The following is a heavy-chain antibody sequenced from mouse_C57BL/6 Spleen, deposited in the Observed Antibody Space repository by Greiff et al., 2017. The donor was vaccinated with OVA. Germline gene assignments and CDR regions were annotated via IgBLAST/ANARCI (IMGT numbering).Heavy chain of an antibody. V-gene: IGHV14-2*01. CDR1: GFNIKDYY. CDR3: SRSRSNGAMDY. J-gene: IGHJ4*01. CDR2: IDPEDGET. D-gene: IGHD2-5*01. Sequence: EVQLQESGAELVKPGASVKLSCKASGFNIKDYYMHWVKQRPEQGLEWIGRIDPEDGETKYAPKFKGKATITADTSTNTAYLQLNSLTSDDSAVDYCSRSRSNGAMDYWGQGTSVTVSS.